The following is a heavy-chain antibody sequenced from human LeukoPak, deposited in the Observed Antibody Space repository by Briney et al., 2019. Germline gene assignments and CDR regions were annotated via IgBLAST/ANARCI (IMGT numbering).Heavy chain of an antibody. Sequence: ASVKVSCKASGYTFTSYGISWVRQAPGQGLEWMGWISAYNGNANYAQKFQGRVIMTTDTSTSTAYMELMSLRSDDAAVYYCARFLIGGGSPHYFDYWGQGTLVTVSS. CDR3: ARFLIGGGSPHYFDY. D-gene: IGHD2-15*01. J-gene: IGHJ4*02. CDR2: ISAYNGNA. CDR1: GYTFTSYG. V-gene: IGHV1-18*01.